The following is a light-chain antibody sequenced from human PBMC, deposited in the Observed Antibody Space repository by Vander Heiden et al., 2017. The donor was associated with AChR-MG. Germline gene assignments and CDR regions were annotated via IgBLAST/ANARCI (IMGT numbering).Light chain of an antibody. CDR3: QAWDGPTVV. CDR1: QLGNKY. Sequence: SFDLTQPPSVSVSPGQTATIACSADQLGNKYVCWYQQKPGQSPVQVIYKNTNRTAGIPERFSGSKSGKTATLTISGTQAIDEADYYCQAWDGPTVVFGGGTKLTVL. V-gene: IGLV3-1*01. J-gene: IGLJ2*01. CDR2: KNT.